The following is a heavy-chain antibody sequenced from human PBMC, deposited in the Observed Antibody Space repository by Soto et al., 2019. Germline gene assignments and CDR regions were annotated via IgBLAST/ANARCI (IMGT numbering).Heavy chain of an antibody. CDR3: GRGRDRDY. CDR2: ISAHNGNT. J-gene: IGHJ4*02. Sequence: QVHLVQSGAEVKKPGASVKVSCKASGYTFTSYGITWVRQAPGQGLEWMGWISAHNGNTDYAQKLQGRVIVTRETSTSTAYMELRSQISADTGVYYCGRGRDRDYWGQGALVTVSS. CDR1: GYTFTSYG. V-gene: IGHV1-18*01.